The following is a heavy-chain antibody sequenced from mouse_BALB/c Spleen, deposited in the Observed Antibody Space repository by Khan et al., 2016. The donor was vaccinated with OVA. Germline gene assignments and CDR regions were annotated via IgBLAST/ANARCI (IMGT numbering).Heavy chain of an antibody. CDR2: IFPGGGYT. D-gene: IGHD3-1*01. J-gene: IGHJ2*01. V-gene: IGHV1-63*02. CDR3: ERRGAARATWDYLDY. Sequence: QVQLKQSGAELVRPGTSVKMSCKAAGYTFTNYWIGWVKQRPGHGLEWIGDIFPGGGYTNYNEKFKGKATLTADTSSSTAYMQLSSLTSEDSAIYYCERRGAARATWDYLDYWGQGTTLTVSS. CDR1: GYTFTNYW.